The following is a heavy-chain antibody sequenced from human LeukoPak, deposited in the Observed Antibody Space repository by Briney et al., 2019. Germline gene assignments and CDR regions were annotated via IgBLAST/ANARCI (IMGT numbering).Heavy chain of an antibody. V-gene: IGHV1-8*02. CDR2: MNPNSGNT. CDR1: GYTFIGYY. Sequence: ASVKVSCKASGYTFIGYYMHWVRQATGQGLEWMGWMNPNSGNTGYAQKSQGRVTMTRNTSISTAYMELSSLRSEDTAVYYCARSYYYDSSGYYSEGYYFDYWGQGTLVTVSS. J-gene: IGHJ4*02. CDR3: ARSYYYDSSGYYSEGYYFDY. D-gene: IGHD3-22*01.